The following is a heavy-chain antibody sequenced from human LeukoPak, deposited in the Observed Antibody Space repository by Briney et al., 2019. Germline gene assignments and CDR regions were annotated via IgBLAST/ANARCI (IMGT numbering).Heavy chain of an antibody. CDR2: ISYDGSNK. Sequence: PGRSLRLSCAASGFTFSSYGMHWVRQAPGKGLEWVAVISYDGSNKYYTDSVKGRFTISRDNSKNTLYLQMNSLRVEDTAVYYCAKDVGRAYYASDYWGQGTLVTVSS. CDR3: AKDVGRAYYASDY. CDR1: GFTFSSYG. V-gene: IGHV3-30*18. J-gene: IGHJ4*02. D-gene: IGHD3-10*01.